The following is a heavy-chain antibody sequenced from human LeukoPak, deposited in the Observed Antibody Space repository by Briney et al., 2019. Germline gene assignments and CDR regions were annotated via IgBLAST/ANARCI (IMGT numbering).Heavy chain of an antibody. V-gene: IGHV3-48*03. Sequence: PGGSLRLSCAASGFTFSSYEMNWVRQAPGKGLEWVSYISSSSSTIYYADSVKGRFTISRDNAKNSLYLQMNSLRAEDTAVYYCAELDAFDIWGQGTMVTVSS. CDR2: ISSSSSTI. CDR3: AELDAFDI. CDR1: GFTFSSYE. D-gene: IGHD1-26*01. J-gene: IGHJ3*02.